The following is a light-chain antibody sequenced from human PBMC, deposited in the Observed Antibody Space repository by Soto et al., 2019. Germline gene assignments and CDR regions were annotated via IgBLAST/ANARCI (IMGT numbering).Light chain of an antibody. CDR3: SSYTGDNNVI. V-gene: IGLV2-8*01. CDR1: SSVIGGYNY. J-gene: IGLJ2*01. Sequence: QSALTQPPSASGSPGQSVTISCTGTSSVIGGYNYVSWYQQHPGKAPKLMIYEVTKRPSGVPDRFSGSKSGNTASLTVSGLQVEDEADYYCSSYTGDNNVIIGGGTQLTVL. CDR2: EVT.